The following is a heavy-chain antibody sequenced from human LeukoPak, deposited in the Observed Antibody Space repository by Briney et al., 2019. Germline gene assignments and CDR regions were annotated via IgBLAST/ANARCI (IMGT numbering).Heavy chain of an antibody. CDR2: ISAYNGNT. Sequence: ASVKVSCKVSGYTLTELSMHWVRQAPGQGLEWMGWISAYNGNTNYAQKLQGRVTMTTDTSTSTAYMELRSLRSDDTAVYYCARDGTPEVGASPVFVYWGQGTLVTVSS. D-gene: IGHD1-26*01. CDR1: GYTLTELS. J-gene: IGHJ4*02. V-gene: IGHV1-18*01. CDR3: ARDGTPEVGASPVFVY.